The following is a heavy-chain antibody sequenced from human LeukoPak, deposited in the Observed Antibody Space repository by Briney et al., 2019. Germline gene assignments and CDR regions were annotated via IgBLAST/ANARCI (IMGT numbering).Heavy chain of an antibody. J-gene: IGHJ6*02. CDR2: IDPNSGGT. CDR3: ARGGVRYCSSTSCYTNGMDV. D-gene: IGHD2-2*02. Sequence: ASVKVSCKASGYTFTGYYMNWVRQAPGQGLEWMGWIDPNSGGTNYAQKFQGRVTMTRDTSISTAYMELSRLRSDDTAVYYCARGGVRYCSSTSCYTNGMDVWGQGTTVTVSS. CDR1: GYTFTGYY. V-gene: IGHV1-2*02.